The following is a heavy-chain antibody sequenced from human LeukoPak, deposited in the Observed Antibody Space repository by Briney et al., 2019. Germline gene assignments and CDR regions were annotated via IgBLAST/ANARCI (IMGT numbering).Heavy chain of an antibody. D-gene: IGHD5-18*01. J-gene: IGHJ4*02. CDR3: ARDGDRGYSYGYDY. CDR1: GGTFSSYA. V-gene: IGHV1-69*04. Sequence: GSSVKVSCKASGGTFSSYAISWVRQAPGQGLEWVGRIIPILGIANYAQKFQGRVTITADKSTSTAYMELSSLRSEDTAVYYCARDGDRGYSYGYDYWGQGTLVTVSS. CDR2: IIPILGIA.